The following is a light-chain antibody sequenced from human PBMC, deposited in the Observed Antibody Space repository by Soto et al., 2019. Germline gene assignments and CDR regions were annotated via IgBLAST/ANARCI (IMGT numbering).Light chain of an antibody. J-gene: IGKJ4*01. CDR1: QSVFYSSNNKNY. Sequence: DIVMTQSPDSLAVSLGERATINCKSSQSVFYSSNNKNYLAWYQQKPGQPPKLLISWASTRESGVPDRFSGSGSGTDFTLTITSLQAEDVAVYYCQQYYCAPLTFGGGTKVQIK. CDR3: QQYYCAPLT. CDR2: WAS. V-gene: IGKV4-1*01.